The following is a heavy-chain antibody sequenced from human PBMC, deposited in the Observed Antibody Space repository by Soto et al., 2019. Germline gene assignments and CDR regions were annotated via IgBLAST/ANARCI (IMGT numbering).Heavy chain of an antibody. CDR1: GGSISSSSYY. D-gene: IGHD3-10*01. J-gene: IGHJ4*02. CDR2: IYYSGST. Sequence: SETLSLTCTVSGGSISSSSYYWGWIRQPPGKGLEWIGSIYYSGSTYYNPSLKSRVTISVDTSKNQFSLKLSSVTAADTALYYCARHVLYYGSGSSHPTGFDYWGQGTLVTVSS. V-gene: IGHV4-39*01. CDR3: ARHVLYYGSGSSHPTGFDY.